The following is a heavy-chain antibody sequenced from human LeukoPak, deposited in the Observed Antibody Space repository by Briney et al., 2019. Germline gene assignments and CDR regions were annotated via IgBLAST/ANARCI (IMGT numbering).Heavy chain of an antibody. J-gene: IGHJ6*02. CDR1: GYTFTSYG. Sequence: ASVEVSCKASGYTFTSYGISWVRQAPGQGLEWMGWISAYNGNTNYAQKLQGRVTMTTDTSTSTAYMELRSLRSDDTAVYYCARDGPPLGYCSGGSCYYYYYGMDVWGQGTTVTVSS. CDR2: ISAYNGNT. CDR3: ARDGPPLGYCSGGSCYYYYYGMDV. V-gene: IGHV1-18*01. D-gene: IGHD2-15*01.